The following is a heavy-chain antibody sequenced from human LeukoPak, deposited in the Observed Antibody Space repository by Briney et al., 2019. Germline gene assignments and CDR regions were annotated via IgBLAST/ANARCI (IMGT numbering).Heavy chain of an antibody. CDR3: ARDPQRAYGGNYYYYYYYMDV. J-gene: IGHJ6*03. CDR2: ISYDGSNK. D-gene: IGHD4-23*01. Sequence: GGSLRLSCAASGFTFSSYGMHWVRQAPGKGLEWVAVISYDGSNKYYADSVKGRFTISRDNSKNTLYLQMNSLRAEDTAVYYCARDPQRAYGGNYYYYYYYMDVWGKGTTVTVSS. CDR1: GFTFSSYG. V-gene: IGHV3-30*19.